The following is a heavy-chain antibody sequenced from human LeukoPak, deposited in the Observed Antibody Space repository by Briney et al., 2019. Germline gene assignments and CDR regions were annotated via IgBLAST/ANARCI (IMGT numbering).Heavy chain of an antibody. CDR1: GGSISSYY. J-gene: IGHJ4*02. CDR3: AREVHSSSSGRKGYYFDY. CDR2: IYYSGST. D-gene: IGHD6-6*01. V-gene: IGHV4-59*01. Sequence: SETLSLTCTVSGGSISSYYWSWIRQPPGKGLEWIGYIYYSGSTNYNPSLKSRVTISVDTSKNQFSLKLSSVTAADTAVYYCAREVHSSSSGRKGYYFDYWGQGTLVAVSS.